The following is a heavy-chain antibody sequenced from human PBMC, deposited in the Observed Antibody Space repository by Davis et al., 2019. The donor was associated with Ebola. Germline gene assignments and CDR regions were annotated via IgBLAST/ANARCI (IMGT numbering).Heavy chain of an antibody. Sequence: PSETLSLTCTVSGGSISSDGYYWSWIRQHPGKGLEWIGNIYYSGSSYYNPSLKSRVTISVDTSKNQFSLKLSSMTAADTAVYYCAREGARYDRDAFDIWGQGTVVTVSS. D-gene: IGHD3-22*01. CDR2: IYYSGSS. CDR3: AREGARYDRDAFDI. J-gene: IGHJ3*02. V-gene: IGHV4-31*03. CDR1: GGSISSDGYY.